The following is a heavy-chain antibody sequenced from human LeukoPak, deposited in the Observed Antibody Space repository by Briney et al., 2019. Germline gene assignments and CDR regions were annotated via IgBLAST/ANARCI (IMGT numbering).Heavy chain of an antibody. Sequence: GGSLRLSCVASGFSFSTYNMNWVRQAPGKGLEWVSYISGSTSTIYYADSVKGRFTISRDNAKDSLYLQMNSLRDEDTAVYYCARKRTGSFTFDYWGQGSLVTVSS. CDR2: ISGSTSTI. D-gene: IGHD2-8*02. CDR1: GFSFSTYN. V-gene: IGHV3-48*02. CDR3: ARKRTGSFTFDY. J-gene: IGHJ4*02.